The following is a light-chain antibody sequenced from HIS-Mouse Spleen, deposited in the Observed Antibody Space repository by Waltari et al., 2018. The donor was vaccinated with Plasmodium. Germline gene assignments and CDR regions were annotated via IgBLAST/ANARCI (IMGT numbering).Light chain of an antibody. CDR1: QRVSSN. V-gene: IGKV3-15*01. J-gene: IGKJ3*01. CDR3: EQYNNWSFT. CDR2: GAS. Sequence: EIVMTQSPATLSVSPGERATLSCRVSQRVSSNLAWYQQKPGPSPRLLIYGASTRATGIPGRFSGSRSGTEFTLTISNLQSEDFAVYYCEQYNNWSFTFGPGTKVDIK.